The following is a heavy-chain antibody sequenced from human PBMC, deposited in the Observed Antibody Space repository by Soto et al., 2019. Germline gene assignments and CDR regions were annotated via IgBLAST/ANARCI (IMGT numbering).Heavy chain of an antibody. CDR1: GFTFSSYS. V-gene: IGHV3-72*01. Sequence: PGGSLRLSCAASGFTFSSYSMNWVRQAPGEGLEWVGRSRDKAQGYSTAYAASVKGRFTASRDESENSVYLQMNSLKTEGTAVYYCVRTTYFSDSSGYTRCFDFRGQGTLVTVSS. D-gene: IGHD3-22*01. CDR3: VRTTYFSDSSGYTRCFDF. CDR2: SRDKAQGYST. J-gene: IGHJ4*02.